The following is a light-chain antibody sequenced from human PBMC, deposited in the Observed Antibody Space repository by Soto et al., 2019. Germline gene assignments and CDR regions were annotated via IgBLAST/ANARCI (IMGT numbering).Light chain of an antibody. V-gene: IGLV2-8*01. J-gene: IGLJ1*01. CDR1: SSDVGSYNY. CDR3: SSFAGSNNFV. CDR2: EVN. Sequence: QSVLTQPPSASGSPGQSVNISCTGTSSDVGSYNYVSWYQQHPGKAPKLRIYEVNKRSSGVPDRFSGSKSGNTASMTVSGLQSEDEADYYCSSFAGSNNFVFGTGTKVTVL.